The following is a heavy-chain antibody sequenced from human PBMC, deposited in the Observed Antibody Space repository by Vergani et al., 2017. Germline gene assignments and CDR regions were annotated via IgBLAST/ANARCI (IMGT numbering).Heavy chain of an antibody. D-gene: IGHD6-19*01. Sequence: QVQLVESGGGVVQPGRSLRLSCAASGFTFSSYGMHWVRQAPGKGLEWVAVIWYDGSNKYYADSVKGRFTISRDNSKNPLYLQMNSLRAEDTAGYYCARGADSSGREAYAFDIWGQGTMVTVSS. CDR2: IWYDGSNK. CDR3: ARGADSSGREAYAFDI. V-gene: IGHV3-33*01. J-gene: IGHJ3*02. CDR1: GFTFSSYG.